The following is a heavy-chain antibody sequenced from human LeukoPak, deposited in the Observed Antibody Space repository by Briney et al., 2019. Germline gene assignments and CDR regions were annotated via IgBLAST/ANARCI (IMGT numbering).Heavy chain of an antibody. D-gene: IGHD3-10*01. CDR3: AREGAFPTYYGSGRGGYYFDY. CDR1: GGSFSGYY. Sequence: PSETLSLTCAVYGGSFSGYYWSWIRQPPGKGLEWIGEINHSGSTNYNPSLKSRVTISVDTSKNQFSLKLSSVTAADTAVNYCAREGAFPTYYGSGRGGYYFDYWGQGTLVTVSS. V-gene: IGHV4-34*01. J-gene: IGHJ4*02. CDR2: INHSGST.